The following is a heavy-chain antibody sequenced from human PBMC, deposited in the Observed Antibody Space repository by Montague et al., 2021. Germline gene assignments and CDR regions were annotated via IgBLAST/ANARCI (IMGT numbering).Heavy chain of an antibody. CDR1: GDSISCHY. V-gene: IGHV4-59*11. J-gene: IGHJ6*03. Sequence: SETLSLTCTVSGDSISCHYSTSIRHPPGRGPDRIGYINYTVPNPFTPSLNKRATISINTSNQLYSLSLNSVTAADTAIYYCAKWRGGDDSEDYHYYMDVWGKG. CDR3: AKWRGGDDSEDYHYYMDV. D-gene: IGHD5-12*01. CDR2: INYTVPN.